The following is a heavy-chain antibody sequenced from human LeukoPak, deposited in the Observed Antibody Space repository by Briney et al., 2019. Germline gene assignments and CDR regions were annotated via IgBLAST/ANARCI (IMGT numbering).Heavy chain of an antibody. J-gene: IGHJ6*02. V-gene: IGHV3-48*01. CDR1: GFTFTTYS. CDR2: ITGTTNNM. D-gene: IGHD5-12*01. CDR3: ARDRATGFGMDV. Sequence: PGGSLRLSCAVSGFTFTTYSMNWVRQAPGGGLGWISYITGTTNNMYYADSVKGRFTISRDNARNSLYLQMNSLRAEDTAVYYCARDRATGFGMDVWGQGTTVTVSS.